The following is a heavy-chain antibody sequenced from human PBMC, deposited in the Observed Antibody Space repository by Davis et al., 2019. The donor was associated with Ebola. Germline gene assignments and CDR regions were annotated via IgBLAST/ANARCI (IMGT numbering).Heavy chain of an antibody. CDR2: INPSGGGT. CDR1: GYTFTSYF. D-gene: IGHD6-6*01. J-gene: IGHJ6*04. Sequence: ASVKVSCKASGYTFTSYFMHWVRQAPGQGLEWMGVINPSGGGTTYAQKFQGRVTMTRDTSTSTVYMELSSLRSEDTAVYYCAREVPSRHYGMDVWSKGTTVTVSS. V-gene: IGHV1-46*01. CDR3: AREVPSRHYGMDV.